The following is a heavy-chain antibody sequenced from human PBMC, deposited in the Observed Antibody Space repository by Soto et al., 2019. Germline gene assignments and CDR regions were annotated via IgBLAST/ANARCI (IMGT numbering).Heavy chain of an antibody. Sequence: SETLSLTCTVSGGSISSGGYSWSWIRQPPGKGLEWIGYIYYSGSTNYNPSLKSRVTISVDTSKNQFSLKLSSVTAADTAVYYCARDRGYDILTGYYPFQFDPWGQGTLVTVSS. V-gene: IGHV4-61*08. CDR3: ARDRGYDILTGYYPFQFDP. J-gene: IGHJ5*02. CDR2: IYYSGST. CDR1: GGSISSGGYS. D-gene: IGHD3-9*01.